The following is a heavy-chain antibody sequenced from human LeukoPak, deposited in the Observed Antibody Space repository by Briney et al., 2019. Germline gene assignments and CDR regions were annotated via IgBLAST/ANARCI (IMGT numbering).Heavy chain of an antibody. D-gene: IGHD3-10*01. J-gene: IGHJ4*02. CDR2: KNHDGSEK. V-gene: IGHV3-7*04. CDR1: GFIFSLYW. Sequence: GGSLRLSCAASGFIFSLYWVSWIRQARGKGLDWLANKNHDGSEKYYVDSMKGRFTISRDNARNSLYLQMNSLRAEDTAVYYCARGDSLWFGESFFDYWGQGNMVTVSS. CDR3: ARGDSLWFGESFFDY.